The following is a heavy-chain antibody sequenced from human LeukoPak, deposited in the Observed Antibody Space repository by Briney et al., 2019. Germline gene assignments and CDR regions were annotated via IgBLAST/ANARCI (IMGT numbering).Heavy chain of an antibody. V-gene: IGHV3-23*01. CDR1: GFTFSNYA. Sequence: GGSLRLSCAASGFTFSNYAMGWVRQAPGKGLEWVSAIGGSGVRTYYADFLKGRFTISRDNSKNTLYLQMNSLRAEDTAVYYCARDLGYCTGSTCYVGYFDYWGQGTQVTVSS. CDR3: ARDLGYCTGSTCYVGYFDY. J-gene: IGHJ4*02. D-gene: IGHD2-15*01. CDR2: IGGSGVRT.